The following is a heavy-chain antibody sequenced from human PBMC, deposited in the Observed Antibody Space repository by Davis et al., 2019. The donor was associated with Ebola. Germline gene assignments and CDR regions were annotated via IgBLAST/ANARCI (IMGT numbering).Heavy chain of an antibody. J-gene: IGHJ2*01. CDR3: ARDVVSRYCSGGSCYAYFRRGYFDL. CDR2: IKQDGSEK. Sequence: PGGSLRLSCAASGFTFSSYWMSWVRQAPGKGLEWVANIKQDGSEKYYVDSVKGRFTISRDSAKNSLYLQMNSLRAEDTAVYYCARDVVSRYCSGGSCYAYFRRGYFDLWGRGTLVTVSS. V-gene: IGHV3-7*03. D-gene: IGHD2-15*01. CDR1: GFTFSSYW.